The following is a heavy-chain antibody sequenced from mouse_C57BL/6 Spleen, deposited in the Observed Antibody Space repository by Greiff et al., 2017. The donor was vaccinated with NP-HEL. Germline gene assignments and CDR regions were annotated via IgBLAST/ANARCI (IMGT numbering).Heavy chain of an antibody. CDR2: IYPSDSET. J-gene: IGHJ2*01. Sequence: VQLQQPGAELVRPGSSVKLSCKASGYTFTSYWMDWVKQRPGQGLEWIGNIYPSDSETHYNQKFKDKATLTVDKSSSTAYMQLSSLTSADSAVYYCARGFGITTVYYFDYWGQGTTLTVSS. CDR1: GYTFTSYW. V-gene: IGHV1-61*01. CDR3: ARGFGITTVYYFDY. D-gene: IGHD1-1*01.